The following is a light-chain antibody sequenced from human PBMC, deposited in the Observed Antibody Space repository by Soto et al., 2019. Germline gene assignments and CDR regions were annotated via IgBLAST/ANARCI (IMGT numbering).Light chain of an antibody. Sequence: QSALTQPASVSGSPGQSITISCTGTSGDVGGYNYVSWYQQHPGKAPKLMIYDVSNRPSGVSNRFSGSKSGNTVSLTISGLQAEDGADYYCSSYTSSSALGVFGGGTKLTVL. CDR3: SSYTSSSALGV. CDR2: DVS. V-gene: IGLV2-14*01. J-gene: IGLJ2*01. CDR1: SGDVGGYNY.